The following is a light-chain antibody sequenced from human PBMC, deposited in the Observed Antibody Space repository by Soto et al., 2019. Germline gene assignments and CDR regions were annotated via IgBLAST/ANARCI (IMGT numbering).Light chain of an antibody. CDR3: AAWDNILKALNWV. CDR2: STN. Sequence: QSALTQPPSASGTPGQRVTISCSGSSSNIGSNTVNWYQQLPGTAPKLLIYSTNQRPSGVPDRFSGSKSGTSASLAISGLQSEDEADYYCAAWDNILKALNWVFGGGTQLTVL. CDR1: SSNIGSNT. V-gene: IGLV1-44*01. J-gene: IGLJ3*02.